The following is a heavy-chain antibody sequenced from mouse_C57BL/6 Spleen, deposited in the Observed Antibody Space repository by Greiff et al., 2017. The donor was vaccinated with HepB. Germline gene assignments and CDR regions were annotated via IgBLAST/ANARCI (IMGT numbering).Heavy chain of an antibody. D-gene: IGHD2-2*01. Sequence: VQLQQSGPELVKPGASVKISCKASGYAFSSSWMNWVKQRPGKGLEWIGRIYPGDGDTNYNGKFKGKATLTADKSSSTAYMQLSSLTSEDSAVYFCAREEYGYGDYWGQGTTLTVSS. CDR3: AREEYGYGDY. J-gene: IGHJ2*01. V-gene: IGHV1-82*01. CDR2: IYPGDGDT. CDR1: GYAFSSSW.